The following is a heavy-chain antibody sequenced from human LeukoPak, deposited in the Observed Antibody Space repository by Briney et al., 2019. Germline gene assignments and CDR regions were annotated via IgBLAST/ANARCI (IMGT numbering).Heavy chain of an antibody. CDR3: ARGRWSATTASYYLDF. Sequence: ASVKVSCKASGGTFSSYAISWVRQAPGQGLEWMGGIIPIFGTANYAQKFQGRVTITADELTSTAYMELSSLTSEDTAVYYCARGRWSATTASYYLDFWGQGTLVTVSS. D-gene: IGHD5-24*01. CDR1: GGTFSSYA. V-gene: IGHV1-69*13. J-gene: IGHJ4*02. CDR2: IIPIFGTA.